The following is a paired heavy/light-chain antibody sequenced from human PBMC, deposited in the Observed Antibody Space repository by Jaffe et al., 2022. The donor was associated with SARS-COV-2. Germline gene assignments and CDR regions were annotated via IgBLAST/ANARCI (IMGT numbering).Heavy chain of an antibody. CDR2: ISSTSPYT. CDR1: GFSFSNYY. D-gene: IGHD6-6*01. V-gene: IGHV3-11*06. Sequence: QVQLVESGGGFVKPGGSLRLSCVASGFSFSNYYMSWIRQAPGKGLEWISFISSTSPYTNYADSVKGRFTISRDNAKNSLYLQMNTLRAEDTAVYYCARDRSGVPFDYWGRGTLVTVSS. J-gene: IGHJ4*02. CDR3: ARDRSGVPFDY.
Light chain of an antibody. V-gene: IGLV1-51*02. Sequence: QFVLTQPPSVSAAPGQKVTISCSGSSSNIGNNYVSWYQQLPGTAPKLLIYENNQRPSGIPDRFSGSKSGTSATLDITGLQSGDEADYYCGSWDTSLNAGRVFGGGTKLTVL. J-gene: IGLJ2*01. CDR3: GSWDTSLNAGRV. CDR2: ENN. CDR1: SSNIGNNY.